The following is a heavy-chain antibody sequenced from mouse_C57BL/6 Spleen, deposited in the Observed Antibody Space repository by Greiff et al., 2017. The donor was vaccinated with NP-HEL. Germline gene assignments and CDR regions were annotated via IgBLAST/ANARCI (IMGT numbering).Heavy chain of an antibody. J-gene: IGHJ3*01. CDR1: GFTFSDYG. Sequence: EVNVVEPGGGLVKPGGSLKLSCAASGFTFSDYGMHWVRQAPEKGLEWVAYISSGSSTIYYADKVKGRFTLSRDNAKNTLFLQMTSLRSEDTAMYYCASLFAYWGQGTLVTVSA. CDR3: ASLFAY. CDR2: ISSGSSTI. V-gene: IGHV5-17*01.